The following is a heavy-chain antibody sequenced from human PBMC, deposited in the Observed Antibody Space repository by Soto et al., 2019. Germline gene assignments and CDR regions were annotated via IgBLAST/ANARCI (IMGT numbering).Heavy chain of an antibody. CDR3: ARAHYGILTGYYDYFDY. J-gene: IGHJ4*02. D-gene: IGHD3-9*01. CDR2: IYYSGST. Sequence: PSETLSLTCTVSGGSISSYYWSWIRQPPGKGLEWIGYIYYSGSTNYNPSLKSRVTISVDTSKNQFSLKLSSVTAADTAVYYCARAHYGILTGYYDYFDYWGQGTLVTVS. CDR1: GGSISSYY. V-gene: IGHV4-59*01.